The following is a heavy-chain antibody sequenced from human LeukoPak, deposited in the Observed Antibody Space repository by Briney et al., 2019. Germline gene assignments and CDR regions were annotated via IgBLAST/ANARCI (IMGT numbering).Heavy chain of an antibody. J-gene: IGHJ4*02. D-gene: IGHD1-26*01. Sequence: GGSLRLSCATSGFTFSNYGMHWVRQAPGKGLQWVAIISYDGSNKYYADSVKGRFTISRDNSKNTLYLQMNSLRAEDTAVYYCAKGVVGNFDYWGQGTLVTVSS. V-gene: IGHV3-30*18. CDR2: ISYDGSNK. CDR1: GFTFSNYG. CDR3: AKGVVGNFDY.